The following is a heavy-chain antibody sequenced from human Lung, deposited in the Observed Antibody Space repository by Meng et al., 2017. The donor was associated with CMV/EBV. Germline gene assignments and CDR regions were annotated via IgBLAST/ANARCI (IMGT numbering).Heavy chain of an antibody. CDR3: ARGDSGSYYIDD. V-gene: IGHV4-39*07. D-gene: IGHD1-26*01. J-gene: IGHJ4*02. CDR1: GGSISSSTYY. Sequence: SXTXSLXCTVSGGSISSSTYYWGWVRQPPGKGLEWIGSLYYSGSTYYNPSLKSRVTISVDTSMNQFSLKLSSVTAADTAMYYCARGDSGSYYIDDWGQGAMVTVSS. CDR2: LYYSGST.